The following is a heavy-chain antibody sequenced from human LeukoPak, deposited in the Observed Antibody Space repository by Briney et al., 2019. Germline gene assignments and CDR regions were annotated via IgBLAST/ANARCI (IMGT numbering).Heavy chain of an antibody. V-gene: IGHV3-30*04. Sequence: GGSLRLSCAASGFTFSSYAMHWVRQAPGKGLEWVAVISYDGSNKYYADSVKGRFTISRDNSKNTLYLQMNSLRAEDTAVYYCARAGDTGYFDYWGQGTLVTVSS. CDR1: GFTFSSYA. CDR2: ISYDGSNK. CDR3: ARAGDTGYFDY. J-gene: IGHJ4*02. D-gene: IGHD2-21*02.